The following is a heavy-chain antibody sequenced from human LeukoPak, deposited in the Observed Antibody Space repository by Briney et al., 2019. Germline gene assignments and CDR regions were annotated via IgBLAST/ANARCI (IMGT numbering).Heavy chain of an antibody. CDR1: GFTFSSYA. V-gene: IGHV3-30-3*01. CDR3: ARVEVLWFGESWAFDI. D-gene: IGHD3-10*01. Sequence: PGGSLRLSCAASGFTFSSYAMHWVRQAPGKGLEWVAVISYDGSNKYYADSVKGRFTISRDNSKNTLYLQMNSLRAEDTAVYYCARVEVLWFGESWAFDIWGQGTMVTVSS. CDR2: ISYDGSNK. J-gene: IGHJ3*02.